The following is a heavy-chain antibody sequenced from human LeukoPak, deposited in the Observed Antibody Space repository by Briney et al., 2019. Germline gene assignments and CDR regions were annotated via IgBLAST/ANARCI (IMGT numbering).Heavy chain of an antibody. CDR2: ISGSGGST. CDR1: GFTFSSYA. J-gene: IGHJ4*02. Sequence: GGSLRLSCAASGFTFSSYAMSWVRQAPGKGLEWVSSISGSGGSTYYEDSVKGRFTISRDNSKNTLYLQMNSLRAEDTAVYYCAKVPRVVVVIRGYPDYWGQGTLVTVSS. CDR3: AKVPRVVVVIRGYPDY. V-gene: IGHV3-23*01. D-gene: IGHD3-22*01.